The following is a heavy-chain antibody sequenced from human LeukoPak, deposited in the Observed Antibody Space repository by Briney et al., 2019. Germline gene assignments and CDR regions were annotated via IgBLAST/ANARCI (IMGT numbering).Heavy chain of an antibody. D-gene: IGHD3-3*01. CDR3: TKDFLLRFWEWLDYMEV. CDR2: ISYDGSNE. V-gene: IGHV3-30-3*01. CDR1: GFTFSNYA. J-gene: IGHJ6*03. Sequence: GGSLRLSCAASGFTFSNYAMHWVRQAPGKGLEWVAVISYDGSNEYYADSVKGRFTISRDNSKNTLYLQMNSLRAEDTAVYYCTKDFLLRFWEWLDYMEVWGKGTPVTVSS.